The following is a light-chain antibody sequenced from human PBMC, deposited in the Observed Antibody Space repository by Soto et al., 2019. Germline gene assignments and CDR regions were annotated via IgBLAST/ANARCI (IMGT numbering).Light chain of an antibody. Sequence: DIQMTQSPSSLSPSVGDRVTITCRASQYISTYLNWYQQKPGKAPKLLIYAASSLQSGVPSRFSGSGSETDFTLTISSLQPEDFATYSCQQNYSTTWTFGQGTKVEIK. J-gene: IGKJ1*01. CDR2: AAS. CDR1: QYISTY. CDR3: QQNYSTTWT. V-gene: IGKV1-39*01.